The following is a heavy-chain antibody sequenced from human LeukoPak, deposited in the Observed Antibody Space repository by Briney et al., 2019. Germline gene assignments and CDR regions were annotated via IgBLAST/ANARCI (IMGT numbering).Heavy chain of an antibody. J-gene: IGHJ5*02. CDR3: ANDYDSSGGFDP. Sequence: PGGSLRLSCAASGFTFSSYAMSWVRQAPGKGLEWVSAISGSGGSTYYADSVKGRFTISRDNSMNTLYLQMNSLRAEDTAVYYCANDYDSSGGFDPWGQGTLVTVSS. V-gene: IGHV3-23*01. CDR1: GFTFSSYA. CDR2: ISGSGGST. D-gene: IGHD3-22*01.